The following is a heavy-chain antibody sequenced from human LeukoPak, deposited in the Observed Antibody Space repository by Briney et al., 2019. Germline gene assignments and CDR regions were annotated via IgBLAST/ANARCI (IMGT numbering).Heavy chain of an antibody. Sequence: ASVKVSCKASGYSTTRYDIYWVRQAIGQGPEWMGWVNPNSGHSGSAQRFQGRVTMSWETSLSTAYMELSSLRSEDTAVYYCARGNDFRGGAMDVWGQGTTVIVSS. CDR1: GYSTTRYD. CDR2: VNPNSGHS. CDR3: ARGNDFRGGAMDV. V-gene: IGHV1-8*01. J-gene: IGHJ6*02. D-gene: IGHD3-3*01.